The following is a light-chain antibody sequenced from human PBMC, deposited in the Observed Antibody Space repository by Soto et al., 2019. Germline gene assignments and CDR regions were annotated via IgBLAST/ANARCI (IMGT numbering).Light chain of an antibody. J-gene: IGKJ2*01. CDR2: DAS. Sequence: EIVLTQSPATLSLSPGERATLSCRASQSVSSYLACYQQKPGQAPRLLIYDASNRATGIPARFSGSGSGTDFTLTISILEPEDFAVYYCQQRSNWPYTFGQGTKLEIK. CDR1: QSVSSY. CDR3: QQRSNWPYT. V-gene: IGKV3-11*01.